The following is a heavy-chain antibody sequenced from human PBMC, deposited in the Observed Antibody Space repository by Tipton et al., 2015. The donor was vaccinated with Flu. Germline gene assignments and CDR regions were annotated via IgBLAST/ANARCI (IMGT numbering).Heavy chain of an antibody. CDR1: GFTFNTYW. D-gene: IGHD2-8*02. V-gene: IGHV3-7*01. CDR3: ARDASDGWCMFFCMLTDY. CDR2: IKQGGSEK. J-gene: IGHJ4*02. Sequence: SLRLSCAASGFTFNTYWMSWVRQAPGKGLEWVANIKQGGSEKYYVDSVKGRFTISRDNSKNTLYLQMNSLRPEDTAVYYCARDASDGWCMFFCMLTDYWGQGTLVTVSS.